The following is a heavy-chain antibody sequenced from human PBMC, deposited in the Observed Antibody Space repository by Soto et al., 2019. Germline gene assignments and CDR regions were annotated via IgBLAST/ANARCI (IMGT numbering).Heavy chain of an antibody. D-gene: IGHD3-22*01. Sequence: QVQLVQSGAEVKKPGASVKVSCKASGYTFTSYDIDWARQATGQGLEWMGWMNPNSGNTGYAQKFQGRVTMTRNTSISTAYMELSSLRSEDTAVYYCARAGGLIVDRAFDIWGQGTMVTVSS. CDR2: MNPNSGNT. J-gene: IGHJ3*02. CDR3: ARAGGLIVDRAFDI. CDR1: GYTFTSYD. V-gene: IGHV1-8*01.